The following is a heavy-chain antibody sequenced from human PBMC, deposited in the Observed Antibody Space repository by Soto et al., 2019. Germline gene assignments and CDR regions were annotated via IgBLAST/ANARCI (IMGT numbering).Heavy chain of an antibody. D-gene: IGHD6-13*01. V-gene: IGHV3-23*01. J-gene: IGHJ4*02. CDR1: GFTFSSYA. CDR2: ISSGA. Sequence: GGSLRLSCAASGFTFSSYAMSWVRQAPGKGLEWVSSISSGAYYADSVKGRFTISRDNSKNTVFLQMNSLRAEDTAVYYCARVRIAPAGDYFDYWGQGTLVTVSS. CDR3: ARVRIAPAGDYFDY.